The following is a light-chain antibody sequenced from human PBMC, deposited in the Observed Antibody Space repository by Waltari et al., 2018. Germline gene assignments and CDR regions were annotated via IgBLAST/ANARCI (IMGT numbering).Light chain of an antibody. CDR3: QQRRNLPIT. CDR2: DVS. V-gene: IGKV3-11*01. J-gene: IGKJ5*01. CDR1: QSVRNY. Sequence: EIVLTQSPATLSLSPGERATLSCRASQSVRNYLAGYQQKPGQAPRLIIYDVSYRATATPARFSGSGSGTDFTLTISSLEPEDFAVYYCQQRRNLPITFGQGTRLEIK.